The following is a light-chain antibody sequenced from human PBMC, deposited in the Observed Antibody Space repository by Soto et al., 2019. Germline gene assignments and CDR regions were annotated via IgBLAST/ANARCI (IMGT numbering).Light chain of an antibody. CDR1: QSISNY. CDR2: AAS. V-gene: IGKV1-39*01. CDR3: QQSYSTPFT. Sequence: DIQMTQSPSSLSASVGDRVTITCRASQSISNYLKWYQQKPGKAPKLLIYAASSLESGVPSRFSGSGSGTDFTLTISSLQPEDFATYYCQQSYSTPFTFGPGTKVDIK. J-gene: IGKJ3*01.